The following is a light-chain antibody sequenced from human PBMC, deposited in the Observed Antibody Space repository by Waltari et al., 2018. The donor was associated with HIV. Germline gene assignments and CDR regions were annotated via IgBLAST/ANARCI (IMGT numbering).Light chain of an antibody. CDR3: QQYFRIPPT. CDR1: QSILYSSDNRNY. V-gene: IGKV4-1*01. CDR2: WAS. J-gene: IGKJ4*01. Sequence: DIVMTQSPDSLPVSLGERATINCTSSQSILYSSDNRNYLAWYQQKARQPPKLLISWASPRESGVPDRFSASGSGTDFTLTITRLQAEDVAIYHCQQYFRIPPTFGGGTKVEIK.